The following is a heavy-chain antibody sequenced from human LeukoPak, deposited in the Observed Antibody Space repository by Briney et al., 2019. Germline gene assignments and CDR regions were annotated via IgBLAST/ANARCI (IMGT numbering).Heavy chain of an antibody. CDR2: ISYSGNT. CDR1: GGSISPYF. D-gene: IGHD3-10*01. Sequence: PSETLSLTCTVSGGSISPYFWSWLRQPPGKGLEWIGYISYSGNTNYNPSLKSRVTISVDTAKNQVSLQLTSVPAVDTAVYYCARDDYRGVTNFDPWGQGTLVTVSS. CDR3: ARDDYRGVTNFDP. V-gene: IGHV4-59*01. J-gene: IGHJ5*02.